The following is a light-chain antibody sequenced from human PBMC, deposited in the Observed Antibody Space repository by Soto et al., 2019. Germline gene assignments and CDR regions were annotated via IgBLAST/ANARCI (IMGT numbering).Light chain of an antibody. J-gene: IGKJ1*01. CDR2: AAS. CDR1: QSISSH. CDR3: QQSFSTPRT. Sequence: DIQMTQSPSSLSASVGDRVTITCRASQSISSHLNWYQYKPGKAPDLLIYAASSLQSGVPSRFSGSGSGTDFTLTISSLQPEDFATYYCQQSFSTPRTFGQGTKVEVK. V-gene: IGKV1-39*01.